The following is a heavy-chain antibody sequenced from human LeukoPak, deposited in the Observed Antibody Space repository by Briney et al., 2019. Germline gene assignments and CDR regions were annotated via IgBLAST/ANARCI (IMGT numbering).Heavy chain of an antibody. CDR2: ISYDGSNK. V-gene: IGHV3-30*18. CDR1: GFTFSSYG. CDR3: ANALHYYYDSSGFDY. J-gene: IGHJ4*02. Sequence: QAGGSLRLSWAASGFTFSSYGMHWVRQAPGKGLEWVAVISYDGSNKYYADSVKGRFTISRDNSKNTLYLQMNSLRAEDTAVYYCANALHYYYDSSGFDYWGQGTLVTVSS. D-gene: IGHD3-22*01.